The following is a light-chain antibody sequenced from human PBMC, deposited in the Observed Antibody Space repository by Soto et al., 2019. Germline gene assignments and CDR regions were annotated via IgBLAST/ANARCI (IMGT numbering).Light chain of an antibody. CDR3: QVWDSSSGDYV. V-gene: IGLV3-21*04. Sequence: SYELTQPPSVSVAPGKTARITCGGNNIGSKSVHWYQQKPGQAPVLGIYYDSDRPSGIPERFSGSNSGNTATLTISRVEAGDEADYYCQVWDSSSGDYVFGTGTKLTV. CDR1: NIGSKS. CDR2: YDS. J-gene: IGLJ1*01.